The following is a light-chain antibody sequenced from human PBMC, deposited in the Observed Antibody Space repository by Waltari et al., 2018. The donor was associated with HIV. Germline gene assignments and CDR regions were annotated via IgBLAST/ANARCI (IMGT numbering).Light chain of an antibody. CDR2: AAS. J-gene: IGKJ4*01. CDR1: QGFSND. CDR3: LQYNEFPLT. Sequence: DIQMTQSPSSLSASVGDRVTITCRTSQGFSNDLVWFQQKPGKTPKRLIYAASTLETGVPSRFSGSGSGTEFTLTISSLQPEDFATYYCLQYNEFPLTFGGGTKVEI. V-gene: IGKV1-17*01.